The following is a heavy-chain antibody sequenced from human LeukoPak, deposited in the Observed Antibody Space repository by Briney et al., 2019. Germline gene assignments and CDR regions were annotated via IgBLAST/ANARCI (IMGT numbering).Heavy chain of an antibody. D-gene: IGHD1-14*01. V-gene: IGHV4-61*02. Sequence: PSETLSLTCTVSGGSISSGSYYWSWIRQPAGKGLEWIGRIYTSGSTNYNPSLKSRVTISVDTSKNHFSLKLSSVTAADTAVYYCARDNRGYFDPWGQGTLVTVSS. CDR3: ARDNRGYFDP. J-gene: IGHJ5*02. CDR1: GGSISSGSYY. CDR2: IYTSGST.